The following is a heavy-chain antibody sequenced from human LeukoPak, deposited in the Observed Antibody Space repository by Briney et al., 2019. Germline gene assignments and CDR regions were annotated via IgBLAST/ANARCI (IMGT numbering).Heavy chain of an antibody. D-gene: IGHD3-10*01. CDR2: IYSGGST. V-gene: IGHV3-53*01. Sequence: GGSLRLSCAASGFTVSSNYMSWVRQAPGKGLEWASVIYSGGSTYYADSVKGRFTISRDNSKNTLYLQMNSLRVEDTAVYYCAREKYGSGSYYNDTWFDPWGQGTLVTVSS. CDR1: GFTVSSNY. J-gene: IGHJ5*02. CDR3: AREKYGSGSYYNDTWFDP.